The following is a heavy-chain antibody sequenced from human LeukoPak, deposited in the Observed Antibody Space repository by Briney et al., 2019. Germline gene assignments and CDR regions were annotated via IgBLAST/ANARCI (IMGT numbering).Heavy chain of an antibody. CDR2: IKWDGGRT. Sequence: RSGGSLRLSCAASGFTFDDHGMSWVRQAPGKGLEWVSGIKWDGGRTGYADSVKGRFTISRDNAKNSLYLQMNSLRAEDTAVYYCAELGITMIGGVWGKGTTVTISS. CDR1: GFTFDDHG. J-gene: IGHJ6*04. CDR3: AELGITMIGGV. V-gene: IGHV3-20*04. D-gene: IGHD3-10*02.